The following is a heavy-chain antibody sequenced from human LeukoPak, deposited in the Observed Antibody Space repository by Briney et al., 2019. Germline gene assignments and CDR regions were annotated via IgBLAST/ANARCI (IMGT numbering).Heavy chain of an antibody. CDR1: GGSISSYY. J-gene: IGHJ5*02. CDR3: ARVGHIAVAGTYNWFDP. Sequence: SETLSLTCTVSGGSISSYYWSWVRQPAGKGLEWIGRIYTSGSTNYNPSLKSRVTMSVDTSKNQFSLKLSSVTAADTAVYYCARVGHIAVAGTYNWFDPWGQGTLVTVSS. D-gene: IGHD6-19*01. CDR2: IYTSGST. V-gene: IGHV4-4*07.